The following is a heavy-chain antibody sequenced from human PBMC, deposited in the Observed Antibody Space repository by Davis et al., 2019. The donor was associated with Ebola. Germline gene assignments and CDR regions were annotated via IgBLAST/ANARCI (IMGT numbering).Heavy chain of an antibody. V-gene: IGHV3-30*18. CDR3: AKGTVPNP. Sequence: GESLKISCAASGFTFSSYGMHWVRQAPGKGLEWVAVISYDGSNKYYADSVKGRFTISRDNSKNTLYLQMNSLRAEDTAVYYCAKGTVPNPWGQGTLVTVSS. D-gene: IGHD3-10*01. CDR1: GFTFSSYG. CDR2: ISYDGSNK. J-gene: IGHJ5*02.